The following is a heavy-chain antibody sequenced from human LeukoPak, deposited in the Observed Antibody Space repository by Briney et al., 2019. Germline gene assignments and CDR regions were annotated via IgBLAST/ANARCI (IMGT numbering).Heavy chain of an antibody. Sequence: GGSLRLSCAASGFTFSSYSMSWVRQAPGKGLEWVSAISGGGCGTYYAASVKGRFTISRDNSKNTVYLQTNSRRAEDTAVDYCAKDTAVTSYGHGLDVWGQGTTATVSS. J-gene: IGHJ6*02. D-gene: IGHD4-23*01. V-gene: IGHV3-23*01. CDR1: GFTFSSYS. CDR3: AKDTAVTSYGHGLDV. CDR2: ISGGGCGT.